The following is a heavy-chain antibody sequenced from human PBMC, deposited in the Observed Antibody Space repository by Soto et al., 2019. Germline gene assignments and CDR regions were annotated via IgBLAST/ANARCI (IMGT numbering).Heavy chain of an antibody. CDR2: INHSGST. CDR1: GGSFSGYY. V-gene: IGHV4-34*01. Sequence: SETLSLTCAVYGGSFSGYYWSWIRQPPGKGLEWIGEINHSGSTNYNPSLKSRVTISVDTSKNQFSLKLSSVTAADTAVYYCARELGKRYFDWLPHAYWGQGTLVTVSS. D-gene: IGHD3-9*01. CDR3: ARELGKRYFDWLPHAY. J-gene: IGHJ4*02.